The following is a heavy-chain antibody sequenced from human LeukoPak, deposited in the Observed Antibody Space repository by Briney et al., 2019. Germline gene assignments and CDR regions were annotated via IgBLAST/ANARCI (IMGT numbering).Heavy chain of an antibody. CDR2: IYYSGST. V-gene: IGHV4-59*01. J-gene: IGHJ5*02. Sequence: PSETLSLTCTVSGGSISSYYWNWIRRSPGKGLEWIGYIYYSGSTKYNPSLESRVTMSVDTSKNQFSLTLSSVIAADTAIYYCARDVGYSSSWFDHWGQGTLVTVSS. CDR1: GGSISSYY. D-gene: IGHD6-13*01. CDR3: ARDVGYSSSWFDH.